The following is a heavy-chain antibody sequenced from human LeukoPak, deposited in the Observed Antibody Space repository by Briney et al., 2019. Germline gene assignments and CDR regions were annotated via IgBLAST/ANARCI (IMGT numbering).Heavy chain of an antibody. CDR2: INPSGGST. D-gene: IGHD3-22*01. CDR3: ARVAPYCYDSSPEYFQH. V-gene: IGHV1-46*01. CDR1: GYTFTGYY. J-gene: IGHJ1*01. Sequence: ASVKVSCKASGYTFTGYYMHWVRQAPGQGLEWMGIINPSGGSTSYAQKFQGRVTMTRDMSTSTVYMELSSLRSEDTAVYYCARVAPYCYDSSPEYFQHWGQGTLVNVSS.